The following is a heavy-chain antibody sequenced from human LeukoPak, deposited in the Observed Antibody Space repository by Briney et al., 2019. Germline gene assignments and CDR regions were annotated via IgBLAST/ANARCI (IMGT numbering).Heavy chain of an antibody. CDR3: ARDSSLRMGATSYYYYYYMDV. Sequence: ASVKVSCKASGFTFTSSAMQWVRQARGQGLEWIGWIVVGSGNTHYAQKFQGRVTMTRDMSTSTVYMELSSLRSEDTAVYYCARDSSLRMGATSYYYYYYMDVWGKGTTVTVSS. D-gene: IGHD1-26*01. CDR2: IVVGSGNT. J-gene: IGHJ6*03. CDR1: GFTFTSSA. V-gene: IGHV1-58*02.